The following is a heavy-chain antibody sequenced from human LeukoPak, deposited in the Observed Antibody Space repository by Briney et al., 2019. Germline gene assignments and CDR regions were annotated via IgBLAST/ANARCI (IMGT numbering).Heavy chain of an antibody. Sequence: MSSETLSLTCTVSGGSISSYYWSWIRQPAGRGLEWIGRIYTSGCTNYNPSLKSRVTMSVDTSKKQFSLKLSSVTAADTAVYYCAREAGVVPAAIPQYKWFDPWGQGTLVTVSS. CDR2: IYTSGCT. V-gene: IGHV4-4*07. CDR3: AREAGVVPAAIPQYKWFDP. D-gene: IGHD2-2*01. J-gene: IGHJ5*02. CDR1: GGSISSYY.